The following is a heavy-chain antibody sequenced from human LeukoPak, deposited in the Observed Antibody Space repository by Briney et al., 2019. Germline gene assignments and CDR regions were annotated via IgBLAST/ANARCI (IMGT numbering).Heavy chain of an antibody. Sequence: SETLSLTCSVSGGSISSSHYYWGWIRQPPGKGLEWIGSIYYSGTTYYNPSLKSRVTISADTSKNQFSLRLSSVTAADTAVYHCARHDSYSGSCLDYWAREPWSPSPQ. V-gene: IGHV4-39*01. CDR3: ARHDSYSGSCLDY. J-gene: IGHJ4*02. CDR1: GGSISSSHYY. CDR2: IYYSGTT. D-gene: IGHD1-26*01.